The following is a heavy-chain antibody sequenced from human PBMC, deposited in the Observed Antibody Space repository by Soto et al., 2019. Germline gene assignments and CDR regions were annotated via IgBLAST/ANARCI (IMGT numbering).Heavy chain of an antibody. V-gene: IGHV1-18*01. D-gene: IGHD6-19*01. J-gene: IGHJ6*02. CDR2: ISAYNGNT. Sequence: ASVKVSCKASGYTFTSYGISWVRQAPGQGLEWMGWISAYNGNTNYAQKLQGRATMTTDTSTSTAYMELGSLRSDDTAVYYCARDENTSGGYFYYYYNYGMDGWGQGTTVTVSS. CDR3: ARDENTSGGYFYYYYNYGMDG. CDR1: GYTFTSYG.